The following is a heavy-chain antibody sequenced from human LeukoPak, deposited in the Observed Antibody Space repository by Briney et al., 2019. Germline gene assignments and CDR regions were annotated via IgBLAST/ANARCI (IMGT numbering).Heavy chain of an antibody. CDR3: ASEGSYNWNTVDY. J-gene: IGHJ4*02. V-gene: IGHV3-11*01. CDR2: ISSSGSTI. D-gene: IGHD1/OR15-1a*01. Sequence: PGGSLRLSCAASAFTFSDYYMSWIRQAPGKGLEWVSYISSSGSTIYYADSVKGRFTISRDNAKNSLYLQMNSLRAEDTAVYYCASEGSYNWNTVDYWGQGTLVTVSS. CDR1: AFTFSDYY.